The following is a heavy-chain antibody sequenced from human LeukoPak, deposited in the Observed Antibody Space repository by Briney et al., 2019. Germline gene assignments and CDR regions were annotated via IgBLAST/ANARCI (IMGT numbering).Heavy chain of an antibody. J-gene: IGHJ4*02. D-gene: IGHD4-17*01. CDR1: GGSFSGYY. CDR3: ARVGGDYGDYGYS. Sequence: SETLSLTCAVYGGSFSGYYWSWIRPPPGKGREWVGEINHSESTNYNPSLKSRFTISVETSKNQFSLKLSSVTAAETAVYYCARVGGDYGDYGYSWGQGTLVTVSS. V-gene: IGHV4-34*01. CDR2: INHSEST.